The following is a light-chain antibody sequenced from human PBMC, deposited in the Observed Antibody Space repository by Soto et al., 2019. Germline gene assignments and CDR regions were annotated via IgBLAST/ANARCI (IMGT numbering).Light chain of an antibody. CDR2: EVT. Sequence: QSVLTQPASVSGSPGQSITISCTGTSIDIGPYDYVSWYQQHPGKAPKLMIYEVTNRPSGVSHRFSGSKSGSTASLTISGLQAEDEADYYCSSYTDSTDYVFGTGTKVTVL. V-gene: IGLV2-14*01. CDR3: SSYTDSTDYV. CDR1: SIDIGPYDY. J-gene: IGLJ1*01.